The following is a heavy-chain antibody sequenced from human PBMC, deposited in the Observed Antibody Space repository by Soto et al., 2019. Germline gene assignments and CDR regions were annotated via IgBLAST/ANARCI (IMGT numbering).Heavy chain of an antibody. CDR2: ITPMFGTA. V-gene: IGHV1-69*12. Sequence: QVQLVQSGAEVKKYGSSVKVSCKASGGTFSRYAISWVRQAPGQGLEWMGGITPMFGTANYAQRFQGRVTITGDESTSTAYMQLSSLRSDDTAVYYCAQTLGLAVAGPVRFDLLGRGTLVTVSS. J-gene: IGHJ2*01. D-gene: IGHD6-19*01. CDR1: GGTFSRYA. CDR3: AQTLGLAVAGPVRFDL.